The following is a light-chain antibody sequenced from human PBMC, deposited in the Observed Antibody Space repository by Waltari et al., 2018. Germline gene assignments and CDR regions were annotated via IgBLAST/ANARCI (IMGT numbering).Light chain of an antibody. CDR2: WAS. V-gene: IGKV4-1*01. Sequence: DIVMTQSPDSLAVSLGERATINCKSSQSLLKSSYNKNDLAGYQQKPGQPPKLLIYWASIRESDVPDRFSGSGSGTDFTLTISSLQAEDVAVYYCHQYYSTLWTFGQGTKVEIK. CDR1: QSLLKSSYNKND. CDR3: HQYYSTLWT. J-gene: IGKJ1*01.